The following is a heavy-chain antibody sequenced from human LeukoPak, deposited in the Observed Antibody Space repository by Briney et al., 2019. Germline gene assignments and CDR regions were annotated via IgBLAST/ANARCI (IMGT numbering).Heavy chain of an antibody. CDR3: ARDGAAAGFRSMFDY. D-gene: IGHD6-13*01. Sequence: SQTLSLTCTVSGGSISSYYWNWIRQPPGKGLEWIGYIYYSGSTNYNPSLKSRVTISVDKSKKQFSLKLSSVTAADTAVYYCARDGAAAGFRSMFDYWGQGTLVTVSS. CDR1: GGSISSYY. V-gene: IGHV4-59*12. J-gene: IGHJ4*02. CDR2: IYYSGST.